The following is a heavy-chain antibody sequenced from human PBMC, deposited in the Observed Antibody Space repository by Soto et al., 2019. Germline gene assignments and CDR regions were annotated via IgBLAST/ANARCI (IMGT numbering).Heavy chain of an antibody. CDR1: GGTFRNSA. CDR3: ARDNDRPQLGGNYYYILDV. J-gene: IGHJ6*02. V-gene: IGHV1-69*12. CDR2: IMPIFRTP. Sequence: QVQLEQSGAEVKKPGSSVKVSCKASGGTFRNSAISWVRQAPGQGLEWMGGIMPIFRTPDYSQKFQGRVTITADESTSTADMELSDLRSDDTAVYYCARDNDRPQLGGNYYYILDVWGQGTTVTVSS. D-gene: IGHD1-1*01.